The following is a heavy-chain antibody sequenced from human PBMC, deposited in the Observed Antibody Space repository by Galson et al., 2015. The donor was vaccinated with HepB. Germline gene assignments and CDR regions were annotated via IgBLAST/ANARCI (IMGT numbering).Heavy chain of an antibody. CDR1: GFTFSDHY. V-gene: IGHV3-72*01. D-gene: IGHD4-17*01. CDR2: TRNKAKSYTT. J-gene: IGHJ6*02. CDR3: ARGATVATNYYYGLDV. Sequence: SLRLSCAASGFTFSDHYMDWVRQAPGKGLEWVGRTRNKAKSYTTEYAASVKGRFTVSRDDSKNSLFLQMNSLKTEDTAVYYCARGATVATNYYYGLDVWGQGTTVTVSS.